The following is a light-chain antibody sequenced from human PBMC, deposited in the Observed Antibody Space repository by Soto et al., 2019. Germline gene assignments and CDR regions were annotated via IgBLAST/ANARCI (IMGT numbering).Light chain of an antibody. J-gene: IGKJ1*01. V-gene: IGKV1-17*01. CDR2: AAS. CDR3: QHYNSYSEA. Sequence: IQMTHSPSSLSASLGDRVTITCRASQGIRNDLGWYQQKPVKAPKRLIYAASSLQSGVPSRFSGSGSGTEFTLTISSLQPDDFATYYCQHYNSYSEAFGQGTKVDI. CDR1: QGIRND.